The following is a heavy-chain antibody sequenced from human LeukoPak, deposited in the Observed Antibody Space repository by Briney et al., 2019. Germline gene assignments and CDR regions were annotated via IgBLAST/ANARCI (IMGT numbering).Heavy chain of an antibody. CDR2: MNPNRGNT. J-gene: IGHJ4*02. CDR1: GYTFTSYD. V-gene: IGHV1-8*03. D-gene: IGHD5-24*01. Sequence: ASVKVSCMASGYTFTSYDINWVRQAAGQGREWMGWMNPNRGNTRYAQKFQGRVTITRNTSISTAYMELSSLRSEDTAVYYCARARRDGYNRFFAYWGQGTLVTVSS. CDR3: ARARRDGYNRFFAY.